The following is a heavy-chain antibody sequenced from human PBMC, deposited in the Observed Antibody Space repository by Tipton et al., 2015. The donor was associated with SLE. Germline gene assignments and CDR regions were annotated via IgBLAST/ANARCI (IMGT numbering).Heavy chain of an antibody. CDR1: GAYLSKYY. Sequence: TLSLTCSVSGAYLSKYYWSWIRQPPGKGLEWIGYIYHGGSTNYNPSLKSRVTISIDTSKNQSSLKLSSVTAADTAVYYCARGRQGMEVFTMDVWGPGTTVTVSS. V-gene: IGHV4-59*12. CDR3: ARGRQGMEVFTMDV. J-gene: IGHJ6*02. CDR2: IYHGGST. D-gene: IGHD1-14*01.